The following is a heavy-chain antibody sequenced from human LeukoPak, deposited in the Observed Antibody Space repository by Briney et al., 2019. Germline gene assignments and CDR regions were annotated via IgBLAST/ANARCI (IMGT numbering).Heavy chain of an antibody. CDR3: AKDGCSGGSCLKTDY. J-gene: IGHJ4*02. CDR1: GFTFSRYS. CDR2: ISGRGDIT. Sequence: GGSLRLSCAASGFTFSRYSMNWVRQAPGKGLEWVSAISGRGDITHYADSVKGRFTISRDNSKNTLYLQMSSLRAEDAAVYYCAKDGCSGGSCLKTDYWGQGTLVTVSS. D-gene: IGHD2-15*01. V-gene: IGHV3-23*01.